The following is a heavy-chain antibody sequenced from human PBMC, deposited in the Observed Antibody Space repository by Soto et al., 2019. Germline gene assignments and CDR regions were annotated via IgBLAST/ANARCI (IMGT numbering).Heavy chain of an antibody. D-gene: IGHD6-19*01. CDR2: MNPNSGNT. Sequence: GASVKVSCKTSGYTFVNYDINWVRQATGQGLEWMGWMNPNSGNTGYAEKFQGRVTMTRNTSISAADMELSSLTSDDTAVYYCAKREQQWLVLPPYYYGLDVWGQGTTVTVSS. CDR1: GYTFVNYD. V-gene: IGHV1-8*01. J-gene: IGHJ6*02. CDR3: AKREQQWLVLPPYYYGLDV.